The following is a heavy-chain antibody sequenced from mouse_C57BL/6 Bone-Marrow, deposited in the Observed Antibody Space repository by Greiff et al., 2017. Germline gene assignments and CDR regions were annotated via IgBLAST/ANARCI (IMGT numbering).Heavy chain of an antibody. Sequence: EVQLQESGGGLVKPGGSLKLSCAASGFTFSDYGMHWVRQAPEKGLEWVAYISSGSSTIYYADTVKGRFTISRDNAKNTLFLQMTSLRSEDTAMYYCASNYYDYDGAYWGRGNLVTVTA. V-gene: IGHV5-17*01. D-gene: IGHD2-4*01. CDR2: ISSGSSTI. J-gene: IGHJ3*01. CDR1: GFTFSDYG. CDR3: ASNYYDYDGAY.